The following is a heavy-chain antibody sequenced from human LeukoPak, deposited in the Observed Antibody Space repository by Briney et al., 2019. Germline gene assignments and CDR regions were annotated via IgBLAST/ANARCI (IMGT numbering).Heavy chain of an antibody. D-gene: IGHD4-17*01. Sequence: SETLSLTCTVSGGSISSYYWSWIRQPPGKGLEWIGYICYSGSTNYNPSLKSRVTISVDTSKNQFSLKLSSVTAAETAVYYCARDSTTVTSYYYFDYWGQGTLVTVSS. J-gene: IGHJ4*02. CDR1: GGSISSYY. V-gene: IGHV4-59*01. CDR2: ICYSGST. CDR3: ARDSTTVTSYYYFDY.